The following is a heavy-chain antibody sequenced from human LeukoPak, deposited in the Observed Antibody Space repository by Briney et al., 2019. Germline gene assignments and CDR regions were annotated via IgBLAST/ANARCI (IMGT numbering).Heavy chain of an antibody. CDR3: ARGTGHITMIVVALDY. V-gene: IGHV3-48*03. Sequence: GGSLRFSCAASGFTFSSYEMNWVRQAPGKGLEWVSYISSSGSTIYYADSVKGRFTISRDNAKNSLYLQMNSLRAEDTAVYYCARGTGHITMIVVALDYWGQGTLVTVPS. D-gene: IGHD3-22*01. J-gene: IGHJ4*02. CDR2: ISSSGSTI. CDR1: GFTFSSYE.